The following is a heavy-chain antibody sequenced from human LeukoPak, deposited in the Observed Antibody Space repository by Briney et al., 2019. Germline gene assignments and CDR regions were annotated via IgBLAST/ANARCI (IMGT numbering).Heavy chain of an antibody. D-gene: IGHD6-13*01. CDR1: GGSFSGYY. CDR3: ARVPVRSSWYSGRWFDP. Sequence: PSETLSLTCAVCGGSFSGYYWSWIRQPPGKGLEWIGEINHSGSTNYNPSLKSRVTISVDTSKNQFSLKLSSVTAADTAVYYCARVPVRSSWYSGRWFDPWGQGTLVTVSS. J-gene: IGHJ5*02. V-gene: IGHV4-34*01. CDR2: INHSGST.